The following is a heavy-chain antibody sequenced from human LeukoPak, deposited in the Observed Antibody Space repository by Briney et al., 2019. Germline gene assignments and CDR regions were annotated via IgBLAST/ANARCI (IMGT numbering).Heavy chain of an antibody. Sequence: ASVKVSCKASGYTFTDYYMHCVRQAPGQGLEWMGWINPNSGGTNYAHKFQGRVTMTRDTSISTAYMELSRLRSDDTAVYYCASLWFGESPGAFDIWGQGTMVTVSS. J-gene: IGHJ3*02. CDR1: GYTFTDYY. V-gene: IGHV1-2*07. D-gene: IGHD3-10*01. CDR3: ASLWFGESPGAFDI. CDR2: INPNSGGT.